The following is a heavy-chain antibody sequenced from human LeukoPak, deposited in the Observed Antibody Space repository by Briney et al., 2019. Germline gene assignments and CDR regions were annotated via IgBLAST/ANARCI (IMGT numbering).Heavy chain of an antibody. Sequence: PSETLSLTCAVSGGSISSSNWWSWVRQPPGKGLEWIGEIYHSGSTNYNPSLKGRVTISVDKSKNQFSLKLSSVTAADTAVYHCARSTYGLGGYFDYWGQGTLVTVSS. CDR3: ARSTYGLGGYFDY. D-gene: IGHD2-8*01. V-gene: IGHV4-4*02. J-gene: IGHJ4*02. CDR2: IYHSGST. CDR1: GGSISSSNW.